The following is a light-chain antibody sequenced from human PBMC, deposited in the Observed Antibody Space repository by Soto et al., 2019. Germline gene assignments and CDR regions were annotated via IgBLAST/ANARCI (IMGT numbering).Light chain of an antibody. CDR3: QQYNNWPLYT. J-gene: IGKJ2*01. V-gene: IGKV3-15*01. Sequence: EIVMTQSPATLSVSPGERATLSCRASQSVSSNLAWYQQKPGQAPRLLIYGASTRATGIPARFSGSGSGTEFTLTISSLQSEDFAVYYCQQYNNWPLYTFGQGXKLEI. CDR1: QSVSSN. CDR2: GAS.